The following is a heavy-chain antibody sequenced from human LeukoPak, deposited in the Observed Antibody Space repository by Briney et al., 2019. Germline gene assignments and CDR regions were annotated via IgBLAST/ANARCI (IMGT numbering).Heavy chain of an antibody. V-gene: IGHV4-59*02. Sequence: SETLSLTCSVSGGSVSNYYWSWIRQPPGKGLEWIGYISYSGTTNYNPSLKSRVTISVDTSKKQFSLKLTSATAADTAVYYCARGDDYKSTLFDYWGQGTLVTVSP. CDR1: GGSVSNYY. J-gene: IGHJ4*02. CDR3: ARGDDYKSTLFDY. D-gene: IGHD5-12*01. CDR2: ISYSGTT.